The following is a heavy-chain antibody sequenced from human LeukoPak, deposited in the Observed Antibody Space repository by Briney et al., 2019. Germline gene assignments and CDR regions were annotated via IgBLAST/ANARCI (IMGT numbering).Heavy chain of an antibody. D-gene: IGHD6-19*01. J-gene: IGHJ4*02. CDR2: ISGSGSST. CDR1: GFTFSSYA. Sequence: PGGSPRLSCAASGFTFSSYAMSWVRQAPGKGLEWVSAISGSGSSTYYADSVKGRFTISRDNSKNTLYLQMNSLRAEDTAVYYCAKAQWLVFYFDYWGQGTLVTVSS. CDR3: AKAQWLVFYFDY. V-gene: IGHV3-23*01.